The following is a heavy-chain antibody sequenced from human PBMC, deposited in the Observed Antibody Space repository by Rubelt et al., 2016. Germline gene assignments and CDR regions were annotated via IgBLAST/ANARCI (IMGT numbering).Heavy chain of an antibody. J-gene: IGHJ6*02. Sequence: QVQLQESGPGLVEPSETLALTCIVSGGSISSSSYYWDWIRQPPGKGLEWIGSLYYSGSTYYSPSLKRRVTISVDTSKNQFSLDLTAGTAADTAVYYCARRSGSYYYYAMDVWGQGTTVTVSS. CDR2: LYYSGST. CDR3: ARRSGSYYYYAMDV. V-gene: IGHV4-39*01. CDR1: GGSISSSSYY. D-gene: IGHD1-26*01.